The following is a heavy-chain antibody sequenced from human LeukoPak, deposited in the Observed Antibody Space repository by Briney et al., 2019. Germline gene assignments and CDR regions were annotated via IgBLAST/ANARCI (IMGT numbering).Heavy chain of an antibody. CDR3: ARLYYDFWSGYEGWFDP. CDR1: GGSISSYY. D-gene: IGHD3-3*01. V-gene: IGHV4-59*01. CDR2: IYYSGST. Sequence: SETLSLTCTVSGGSISSYYWSWIRQPPGKGLEWIGYIYYSGSTNYNPSLKSRVTISVDTSKNQFSLKLGSVTAADTAVYYCARLYYDFWSGYEGWFDPWGQGTLVTVSS. J-gene: IGHJ5*02.